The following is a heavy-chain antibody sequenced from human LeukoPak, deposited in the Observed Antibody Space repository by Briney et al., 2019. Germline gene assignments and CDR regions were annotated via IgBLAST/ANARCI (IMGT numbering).Heavy chain of an antibody. D-gene: IGHD3-22*01. Sequence: ASVKVSCKASGYTFTSYGISWVRQAPGQGLEWMGWISAYNGNTNYAQKLQGRVTMTTDTSTSTAYMELRSLRSDDTAVYYCARFRGYDSSGYWFDYWGQGTLVTVSS. CDR3: ARFRGYDSSGYWFDY. CDR1: GYTFTSYG. J-gene: IGHJ4*02. V-gene: IGHV1-18*01. CDR2: ISAYNGNT.